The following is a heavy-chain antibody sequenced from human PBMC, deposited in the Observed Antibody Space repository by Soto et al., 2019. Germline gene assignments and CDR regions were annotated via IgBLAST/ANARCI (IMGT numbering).Heavy chain of an antibody. CDR1: GFTFSNAW. J-gene: IGHJ4*02. CDR3: TTDVALDN. D-gene: IGHD2-21*01. V-gene: IGHV3-15*01. Sequence: PGGSLRLSCAASGFTFSNAWMSWVRQAPGKGLEWVGCIKSKTDGGTTDYAAPVKGRFTISRDDSKNTLYLQMNSLKTEDTAVYYCTTDVALDNWGQGTLVTVSS. CDR2: IKSKTDGGTT.